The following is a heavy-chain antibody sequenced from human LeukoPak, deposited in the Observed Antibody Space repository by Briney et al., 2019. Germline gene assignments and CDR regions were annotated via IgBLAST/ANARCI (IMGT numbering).Heavy chain of an antibody. Sequence: ASVKVSCKASGGTFSSYAISWVRQAPGQGLEWMGWINPNSGGTNYAQKFQGRVTMTRDTSISTAYMELSRLRSDDTAVYYCARVMGSGWYVDYFDYWGQGTLVTVSS. J-gene: IGHJ4*02. CDR1: GGTFSSYA. V-gene: IGHV1-2*02. CDR2: INPNSGGT. CDR3: ARVMGSGWYVDYFDY. D-gene: IGHD6-19*01.